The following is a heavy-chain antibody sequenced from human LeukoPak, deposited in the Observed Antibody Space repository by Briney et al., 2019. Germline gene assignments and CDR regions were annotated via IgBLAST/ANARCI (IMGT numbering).Heavy chain of an antibody. Sequence: GGSLRLSCAASGFTVSNNYVTWVRQAPGKGVEWVSLIYGGGGTYYADSVKGRFTISRDDSKNTLYLQMNSLRAEDTAVYYCARYYSSGWFDYWGQGTLVTVSS. D-gene: IGHD6-19*01. CDR3: ARYYSSGWFDY. V-gene: IGHV3-53*01. J-gene: IGHJ4*02. CDR2: IYGGGGT. CDR1: GFTVSNNY.